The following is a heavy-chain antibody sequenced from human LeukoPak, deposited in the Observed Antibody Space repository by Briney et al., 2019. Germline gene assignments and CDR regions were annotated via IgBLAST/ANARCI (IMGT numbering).Heavy chain of an antibody. CDR3: ARVAYCGGDCYSSSWDY. V-gene: IGHV4-34*01. CDR1: GGSISSGGYS. CDR2: INHSGST. Sequence: SETLSLTCAVSGGSISSGGYSWSWIRQPPGKGLEWIGEINHSGSTNYNPSLKSRVTISVDTSKNQFSLKLSSVTAADTAVYYCARVAYCGGDCYSSSWDYWGQGTLVTVSS. J-gene: IGHJ4*02. D-gene: IGHD2-21*02.